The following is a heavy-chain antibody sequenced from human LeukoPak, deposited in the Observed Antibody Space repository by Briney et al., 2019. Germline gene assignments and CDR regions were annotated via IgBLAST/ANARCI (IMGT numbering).Heavy chain of an antibody. CDR3: ARCFPRIAAPSVMVRGVMDY. J-gene: IGHJ4*02. CDR1: GYTFTSYY. CDR2: INPSGGST. D-gene: IGHD3-10*01. V-gene: IGHV1-46*01. Sequence: ASVKVSCKASGYTFTSYYMHWVRQAPGQGLKWMGIINPSGGSTSYAQKFQGRVTMTRDMSTSTVYMELSSLRSEDTAVYYCARCFPRIAAPSVMVRGVMDYWGQGTLVTVSS.